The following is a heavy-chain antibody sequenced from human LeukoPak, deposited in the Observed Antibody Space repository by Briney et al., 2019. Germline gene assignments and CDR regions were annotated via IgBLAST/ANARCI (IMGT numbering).Heavy chain of an antibody. V-gene: IGHV4-61*02. CDR2: IYTSGST. CDR1: GGSISSGSYY. Sequence: LQTLSLTCTVSGGSISSGSYYWSWIRQPAGKGLEWIGRIYTSGSTNYNPSLKSRVTISVDTSKNQFSLKLSSVTAADTAVYYCARDGLEMATFYFDYWGQGTLVTVSS. J-gene: IGHJ4*02. D-gene: IGHD5-24*01. CDR3: ARDGLEMATFYFDY.